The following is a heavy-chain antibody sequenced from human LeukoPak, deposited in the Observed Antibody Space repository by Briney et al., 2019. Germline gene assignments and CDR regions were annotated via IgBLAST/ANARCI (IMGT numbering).Heavy chain of an antibody. V-gene: IGHV3-21*01. Sequence: GGSLRLSCAASGFTFSSYSMNWVRQAPGKGLEWVSSIGSSSSNIYYADSVKGRFTISRDNAKKSLYLQMTSLRVEDTAVYYCARAYSERYGLGYYYMDVWGKGTTVTVSS. J-gene: IGHJ6*03. CDR1: GFTFSSYS. D-gene: IGHD1-26*01. CDR3: ARAYSERYGLGYYYMDV. CDR2: IGSSSSNI.